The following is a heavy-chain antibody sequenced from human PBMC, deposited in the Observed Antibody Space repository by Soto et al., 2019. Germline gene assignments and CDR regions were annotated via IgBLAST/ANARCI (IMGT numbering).Heavy chain of an antibody. CDR1: EFTFSGRS. Sequence: EVQLVASGGGLVQPGGSLSLACAASEFTFSGRSVHWVRQAPGKGLVWVSGIDKVGTDSTYADSVKGRFTSSRDNAKNTAYLPMNSLRVEDTAVYYCARGWFGPDVWGKGTTVTVSS. CDR3: ARGWFGPDV. D-gene: IGHD3-10*01. J-gene: IGHJ6*03. V-gene: IGHV3-74*01. CDR2: IDKVGTDS.